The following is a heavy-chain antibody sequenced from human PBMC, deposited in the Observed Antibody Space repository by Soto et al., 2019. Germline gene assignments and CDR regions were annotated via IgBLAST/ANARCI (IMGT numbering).Heavy chain of an antibody. J-gene: IGHJ4*02. CDR3: ARRDYDSSGYYDLGY. CDR2: IISILGTA. CDR1: GGTFSSYA. V-gene: IGHV1-69*11. Sequence: QVQLVQSGAEVKKPGSSVKVSCKASGGTFSSYAISWVRQAPGQGLEWMGGIISILGTADYAQKFQGRVTITADESTSTAYMELSSLRSKDTAVYYCARRDYDSSGYYDLGYWGQGTLVTVSS. D-gene: IGHD3-22*01.